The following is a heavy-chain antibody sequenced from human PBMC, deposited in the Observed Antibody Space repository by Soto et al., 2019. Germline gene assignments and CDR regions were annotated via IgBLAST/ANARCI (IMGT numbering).Heavy chain of an antibody. V-gene: IGHV3-23*01. CDR1: GFTFSGYA. CDR3: ARAHYDFWTGGDQYYFYGLDV. Sequence: PGGSLRLSCAAAGFTFSGYAMTWVRQAPGKGLEWVSTTGITGRTTYYADSVKGRFTASRDNSKNTLDLQMSSLRAEDTAVYYCARAHYDFWTGGDQYYFYGLDVWGQGTTVTVSS. D-gene: IGHD3-3*01. J-gene: IGHJ6*02. CDR2: TGITGRTT.